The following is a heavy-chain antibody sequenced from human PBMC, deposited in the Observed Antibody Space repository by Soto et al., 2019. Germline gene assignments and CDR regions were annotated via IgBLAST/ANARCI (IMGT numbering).Heavy chain of an antibody. V-gene: IGHV1-58*01. CDR2: IVVGSGNT. Sequence: SVKVSCKASGFTFTSSAVQWVRQARGQRLEWIGWIVVGSGNTNYAQKFQERVTITRDMSTSTAYMELSSLRSEDTAVYYCAAESYDFWSGYYPGPMDVWGQGTTVTVSS. CDR1: GFTFTSSA. CDR3: AAESYDFWSGYYPGPMDV. D-gene: IGHD3-3*01. J-gene: IGHJ6*02.